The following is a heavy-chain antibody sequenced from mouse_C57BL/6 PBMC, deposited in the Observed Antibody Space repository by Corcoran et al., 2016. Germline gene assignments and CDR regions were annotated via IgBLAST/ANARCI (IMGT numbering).Heavy chain of an antibody. D-gene: IGHD2-1*01. V-gene: IGHV1-18*01. Sequence: EVQLQQSGPELVKPGASVKIPCKASGYTFTDYNMDWVKQSHGKSLEWIGDINPNNGGTIYNQKFKGKATLTVDKSSSTAYMELRSLTSEDTAVYYCAKGIYYGNYVYFDVWGTGTTVTVSS. CDR3: AKGIYYGNYVYFDV. CDR1: GYTFTDYN. CDR2: INPNNGGT. J-gene: IGHJ1*03.